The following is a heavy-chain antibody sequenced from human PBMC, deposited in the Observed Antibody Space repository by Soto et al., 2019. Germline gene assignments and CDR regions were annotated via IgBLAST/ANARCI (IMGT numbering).Heavy chain of an antibody. CDR1: GYTLTELS. D-gene: IGHD2-8*01. Sequence: ASVKVFCKVSGYTLTELSMHWVRQAPGKGLEWVGGFDPEDGETIYAQKFQGRVTMTEDTFTDTAYMELSSLRSEDTAVYYCATYNCTNGVCYNPTAFDIWGQGTMVTVSS. CDR3: ATYNCTNGVCYNPTAFDI. J-gene: IGHJ3*02. V-gene: IGHV1-24*01. CDR2: FDPEDGET.